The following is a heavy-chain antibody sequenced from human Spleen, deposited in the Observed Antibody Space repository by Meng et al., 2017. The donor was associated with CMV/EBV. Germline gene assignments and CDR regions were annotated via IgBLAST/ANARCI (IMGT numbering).Heavy chain of an antibody. CDR2: INPSGGGT. Sequence: ASVKVSCKASGYTFTSYYMHWVRQAPGQGLEWMGIINPSGGGTNFPQNFQGRVTMTRDTSTSTVYMELSSLGSDDTAVYFCASLNMGRDDYWGQGALVTVSS. CDR1: GYTFTSYY. CDR3: ASLNMGRDDY. D-gene: IGHD2-15*01. J-gene: IGHJ4*02. V-gene: IGHV1-46*01.